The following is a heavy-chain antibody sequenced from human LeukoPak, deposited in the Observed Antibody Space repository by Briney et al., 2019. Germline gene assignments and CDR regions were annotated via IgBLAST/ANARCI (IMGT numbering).Heavy chain of an antibody. CDR3: ARRYNWNFDC. CDR1: GFTFSSYA. D-gene: IGHD1-20*01. V-gene: IGHV3-23*01. Sequence: PGGSLRLSCAASGFTFSSYAMSWVRQAPGKGLEWVSAISGSGGSTYYADSVKGRFTISRDNSKNTVYLQMNSLRAEDTAVYYCARRYNWNFDCWGQGTLVTVSS. J-gene: IGHJ4*02. CDR2: ISGSGGST.